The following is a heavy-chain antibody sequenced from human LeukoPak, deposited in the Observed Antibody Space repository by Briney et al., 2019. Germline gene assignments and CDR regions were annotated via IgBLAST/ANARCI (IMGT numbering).Heavy chain of an antibody. D-gene: IGHD3-16*01. J-gene: IGHJ4*02. Sequence: GGSLRLSCTTSGFTFRDYGMSWVRQAPGKGLQWVSVIYSAGDTYYADSVKGRFTISRDNSKNTLFLQMNSLRVEDTAVYYCARHSYTLPDFWGQGTLVTVSS. CDR3: ARHSYTLPDF. CDR2: IYSAGDT. V-gene: IGHV3-53*01. CDR1: GFTFRDYG.